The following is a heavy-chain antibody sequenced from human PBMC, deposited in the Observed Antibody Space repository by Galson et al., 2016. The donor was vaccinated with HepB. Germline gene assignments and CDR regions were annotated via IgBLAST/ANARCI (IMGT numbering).Heavy chain of an antibody. Sequence: ETLSPTCAVSCGSFSGYHWTWLRQPPGKGLGWDGGVYYIGTTYYNPSLKSRVTISVDTSKSQFSLDVRSVTAADTAVYFCARHQQWLITIDSWGQGALVTVSS. J-gene: IGHJ4*02. CDR2: VYYIGTT. CDR1: CGSFSGYH. D-gene: IGHD6-19*01. V-gene: IGHV4-34*01. CDR3: ARHQQWLITIDS.